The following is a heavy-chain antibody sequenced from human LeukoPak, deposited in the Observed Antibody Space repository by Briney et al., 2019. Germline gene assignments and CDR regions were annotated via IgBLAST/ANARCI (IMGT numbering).Heavy chain of an antibody. Sequence: GGSLRLSCAASGFTFSSYAMHWVRQAPGKGLEYVSAISSNGGSTYYANSVKGRFTSSRDNSKNTLYLQMGSLRAEDMAVYYCARTSYYGSEYWGQGTLVTVSS. CDR1: GFTFSSYA. CDR2: ISSNGGST. J-gene: IGHJ4*02. CDR3: ARTSYYGSEY. D-gene: IGHD3-10*01. V-gene: IGHV3-64*01.